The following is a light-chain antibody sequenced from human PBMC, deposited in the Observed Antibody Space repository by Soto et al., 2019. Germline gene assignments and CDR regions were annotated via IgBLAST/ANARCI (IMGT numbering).Light chain of an antibody. CDR1: ENIKNW. V-gene: IGKV1-5*01. J-gene: IGKJ1*01. Sequence: DVQMTQSPSTLAASVGDRVTITCRASENIKNWLAWYQQTPGKAPKVLISDASRLETGVPSRFSGSGYGTDSTLTITSLQTDDFGTYHCKKYDVPPKTFGQGTKVEVK. CDR3: KKYDVPPKT. CDR2: DAS.